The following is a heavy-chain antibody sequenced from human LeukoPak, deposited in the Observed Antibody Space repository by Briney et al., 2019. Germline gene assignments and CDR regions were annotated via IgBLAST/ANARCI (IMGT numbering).Heavy chain of an antibody. J-gene: IGHJ6*03. V-gene: IGHV4-59*01. CDR3: ARIDATGTTGFYYMDV. Sequence: PSETLSLTCTVSGGSMKNYYWSWIRQPPGKGLEWIGYIYYSGSTNYNPSLKSRVTISVDTSKNQFSLKLSSVTAADTAVYYCARIDATGTTGFYYMDVWGKGTTVTVSS. CDR2: IYYSGST. D-gene: IGHD1-1*01. CDR1: GGSMKNYY.